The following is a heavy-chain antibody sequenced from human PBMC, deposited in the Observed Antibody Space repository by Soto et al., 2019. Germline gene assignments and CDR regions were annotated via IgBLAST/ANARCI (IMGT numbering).Heavy chain of an antibody. J-gene: IGHJ6*02. D-gene: IGHD6-13*01. Sequence: QVQLVQSGAEVKKPGSSVKVSCKASGATFSSYAISWVRQAPGQGLEWMVGIIPIFGTANYARKFQGRVTITADESTSTAYMELSSLRSEDTAVYYCARVGLSIAAAGSYSYGMDVWGQGTTVTVSS. V-gene: IGHV1-69*12. CDR3: ARVGLSIAAAGSYSYGMDV. CDR1: GATFSSYA. CDR2: IIPIFGTA.